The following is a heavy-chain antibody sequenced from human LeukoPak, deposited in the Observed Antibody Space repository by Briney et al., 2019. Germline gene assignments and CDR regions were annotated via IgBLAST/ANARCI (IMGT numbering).Heavy chain of an antibody. CDR1: GGSISSYY. CDR2: IYYSGST. Sequence: PSETLSLTCTVSGGSISSYYWSWIRQPPGKGLEWIGYIYYSGSTNYNPSLKSRVTISVDTSKNQFSLKLSSVTAADTAVYYCARDFTYYDILTGYPGGYGMDVWGQGTTVTVSS. V-gene: IGHV4-59*01. CDR3: ARDFTYYDILTGYPGGYGMDV. D-gene: IGHD3-9*01. J-gene: IGHJ6*02.